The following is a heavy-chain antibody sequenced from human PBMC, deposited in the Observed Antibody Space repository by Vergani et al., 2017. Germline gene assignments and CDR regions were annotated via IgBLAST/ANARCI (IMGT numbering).Heavy chain of an antibody. CDR1: GLTFSNAW. D-gene: IGHD5-18*01. CDR2: ISGSGGST. Sequence: VQLVESGGGVVQPGRSLRLSCEASGLTFSNAWMSWVRQAPGKGLEWVSAISGSGGSTYYADSVKGRFTISRDNSKNTLYLQMNSLRAEDTAVYYCAKGKWIQLPDYWGQGTLVTVSS. V-gene: IGHV3-23*04. J-gene: IGHJ4*02. CDR3: AKGKWIQLPDY.